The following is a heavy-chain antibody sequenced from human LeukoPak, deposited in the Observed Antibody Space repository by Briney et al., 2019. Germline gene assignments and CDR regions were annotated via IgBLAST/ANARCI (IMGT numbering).Heavy chain of an antibody. CDR1: GGTFSSYA. CDR3: ATGDSDETFRFDY. CDR2: IIPIFGTA. V-gene: IGHV1-69*13. Sequence: SVKVSCKASGGTFSSYAISWVRQAPGQGLEWMGGIIPIFGTANYAQKFQGRVTITADESTSTAYMELSSLRSEDTAVYYCATGDSDETFRFDYWGQGTLVTVSS. D-gene: IGHD3-16*01. J-gene: IGHJ4*02.